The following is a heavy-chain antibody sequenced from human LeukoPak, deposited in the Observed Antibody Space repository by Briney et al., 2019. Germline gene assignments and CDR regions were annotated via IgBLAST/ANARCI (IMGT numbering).Heavy chain of an antibody. CDR2: ISYDGSNK. D-gene: IGHD6-13*01. CDR3: ARDGIAAAGNHNFDY. Sequence: PPGGSLRLSCAASGFTFSSYAMHWVRQAPGKGLEWVAVISYDGSNKYYADSVKGRFTISRDNSKNTLYLQMNSLRAEDTAVYYCARDGIAAAGNHNFDYWGQGTLVTVSS. V-gene: IGHV3-30*04. J-gene: IGHJ4*02. CDR1: GFTFSSYA.